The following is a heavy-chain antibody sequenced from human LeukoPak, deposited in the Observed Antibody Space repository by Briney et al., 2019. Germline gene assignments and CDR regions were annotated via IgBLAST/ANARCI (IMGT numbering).Heavy chain of an antibody. J-gene: IGHJ4*02. CDR2: ISSSSSYI. D-gene: IGHD3/OR15-3a*01. CDR1: GFIFRDSW. CDR3: ARSYPRTGSFDY. Sequence: SGGSLRLSCAASGFIFRDSWMNWVRQAPGKGLEWVSSISSSSSYIYYADSVKGRFTISRDNAKNSLYLQMNSLRAEDTAVYYCARSYPRTGSFDYWGQGTLVTVSS. V-gene: IGHV3-21*01.